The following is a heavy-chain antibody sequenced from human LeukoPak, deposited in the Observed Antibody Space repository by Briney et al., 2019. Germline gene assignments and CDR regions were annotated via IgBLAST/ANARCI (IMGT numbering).Heavy chain of an antibody. CDR3: AELGITMIGGV. CDR2: ISSSSSTI. J-gene: IGHJ6*04. V-gene: IGHV3-48*04. Sequence: GGSLRLSCAASGFTFSDYGMSWVRQAPGKGLEWVSYISSSSSTIYYADSVKGRFTISRDNAKNSLYLQMNSLRAEDTAVYYCAELGITMIGGVWGKGTTVTISS. D-gene: IGHD3-10*02. CDR1: GFTFSDYG.